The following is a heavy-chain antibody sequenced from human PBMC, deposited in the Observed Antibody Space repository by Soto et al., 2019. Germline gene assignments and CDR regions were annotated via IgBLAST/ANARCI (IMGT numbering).Heavy chain of an antibody. D-gene: IGHD4-17*01. V-gene: IGHV4-31*03. Sequence: SETLSLTCTVSCGSISSGGYYWSWIRQHPGKGLEWIGYIYYSGSTYYNPSLKSRVTISVDTSKNQFSLKLSSVTAADTAVYYCARDRLRGWFDPWGQGTLVTVSS. CDR3: ARDRLRGWFDP. J-gene: IGHJ5*02. CDR1: CGSISSGGYY. CDR2: IYYSGST.